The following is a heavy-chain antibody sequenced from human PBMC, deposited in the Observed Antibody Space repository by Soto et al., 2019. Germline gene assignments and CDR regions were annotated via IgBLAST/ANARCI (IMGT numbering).Heavy chain of an antibody. CDR2: ISGSGGST. V-gene: IGHV3-23*01. CDR1: GFTFSSYA. D-gene: IGHD6-19*01. Sequence: EVQLLESGGGLVQPGGSLRLSCAASGFTFSSYAMNWVRQGPGKGLAWVSVISGSGGSTYYADSVKGRFTISRDNSKNTLYLQMNSLRAEDTAVYYCASRSSGWYFDYWGQGTLVTVSS. CDR3: ASRSSGWYFDY. J-gene: IGHJ4*02.